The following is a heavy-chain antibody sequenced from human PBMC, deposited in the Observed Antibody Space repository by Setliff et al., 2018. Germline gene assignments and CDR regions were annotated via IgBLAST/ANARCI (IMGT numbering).Heavy chain of an antibody. CDR3: ASGGTYRYFDY. CDR1: DDSISSRHYY. Sequence: TLSLTCTVSDDSISSRHYYWSWLRQPAGKGLEWLGQIYTSWSTNYNPSLKSRVTMSVDSSKNQFSLKLNSMTAADTAVYYCASGGTYRYFDYWGQGALVTVSS. V-gene: IGHV4-61*09. CDR2: IYTSWST. J-gene: IGHJ4*02.